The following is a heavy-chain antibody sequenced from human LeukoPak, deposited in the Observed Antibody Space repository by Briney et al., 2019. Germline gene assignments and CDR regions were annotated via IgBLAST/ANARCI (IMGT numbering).Heavy chain of an antibody. CDR2: TYYRSKWYN. V-gene: IGHV6-1*01. CDR1: GDSVSSNSAA. Sequence: SQTLSLTCAISGDSVSSNSAAWNWIRQSPSRGLEWLGKTYYRSKWYNDYAVSVKSRITINPDTSKNQFSLQLNSVTPEDTAVYYCARDRVLLWFGELCAFDPWGQGTLVTVSS. D-gene: IGHD3-10*01. CDR3: ARDRVLLWFGELCAFDP. J-gene: IGHJ5*02.